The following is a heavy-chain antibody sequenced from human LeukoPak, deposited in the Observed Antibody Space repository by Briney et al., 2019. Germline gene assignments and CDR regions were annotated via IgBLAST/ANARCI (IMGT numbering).Heavy chain of an antibody. CDR2: ISWNRGSI. CDR3: AKDVSDGYNSYYFDY. Sequence: GRSLRLSCAASGFTFDDYAMHWVRQAPGKSLKWVSGISWNRGSIGYADSVKGRFAISRDNAKNSLYLQMNSLRAEDMALYYCAKDVSDGYNSYYFDYWGQGTLVTVSS. CDR1: GFTFDDYA. V-gene: IGHV3-9*03. J-gene: IGHJ4*02. D-gene: IGHD5-24*01.